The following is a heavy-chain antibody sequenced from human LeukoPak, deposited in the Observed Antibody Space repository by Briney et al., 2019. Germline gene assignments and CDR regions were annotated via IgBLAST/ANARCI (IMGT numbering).Heavy chain of an antibody. V-gene: IGHV1-2*02. CDR3: ARDLVGGYYDSSGPYYYYYYMDV. CDR2: INPNSGGT. CDR1: GYTFTGYY. Sequence: ASVKVSCKASGYTFTGYYMHWVRQAPGQGLEWMGWINPNSGGTNYAQKFQGRVTMTRDTSISTAYMELSRLRSDDTAVYYCARDLVGGYYDSSGPYYYYYYMDVWGKGTTVTVSS. J-gene: IGHJ6*03. D-gene: IGHD3-22*01.